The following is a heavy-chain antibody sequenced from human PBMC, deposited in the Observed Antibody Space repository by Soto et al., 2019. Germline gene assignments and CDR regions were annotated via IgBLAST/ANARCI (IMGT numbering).Heavy chain of an antibody. CDR2: IYYSGST. J-gene: IGHJ4*02. V-gene: IGHV4-34*01. Sequence: PSETLSLTCAVYGGSFSGYYWSWIRQPPGKGQEWIGRIYYSGSTYYNPSLKSRVTISVDTSKNQFSLQLRSVTAADTAVYYCTTVYPECSSTIFGVVIVSYFDYWGQGTLVTVSS. CDR3: TTVYPECSSTIFGVVIVSYFDY. CDR1: GGSFSGYY. D-gene: IGHD3-3*01.